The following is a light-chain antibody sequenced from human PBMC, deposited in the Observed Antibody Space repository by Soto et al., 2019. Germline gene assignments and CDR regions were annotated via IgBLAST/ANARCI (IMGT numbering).Light chain of an antibody. Sequence: QSALTQPASVSGSPGQSITISCTGSSSDVGGYNYVSWYQQHPGKAPKLMLYDVSNRPSGVSNRFSGSKSGNTASLTISWLQAEDEADYYCSSFTIIGTPVFGTGTKLTVL. CDR2: DVS. CDR3: SSFTIIGTPV. V-gene: IGLV2-14*03. J-gene: IGLJ1*01. CDR1: SSDVGGYNY.